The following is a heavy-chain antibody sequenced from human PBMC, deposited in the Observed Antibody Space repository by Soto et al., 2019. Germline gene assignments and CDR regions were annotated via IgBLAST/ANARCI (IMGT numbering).Heavy chain of an antibody. CDR3: AVRIAARPRDHYGMDV. CDR1: GGSISSSSYY. V-gene: IGHV4-39*01. CDR2: IYYSGST. D-gene: IGHD6-6*01. Sequence: KTSETLSLTCTLSGGSISSSSYYWGWIRQPPRKGLEWIGSIYYSGSTYYDPSLKSRVTISVDTSKNQFSLKLSSVTAADTAVYYCAVRIAARPRDHYGMDVWGQGTTVTVSS. J-gene: IGHJ6*02.